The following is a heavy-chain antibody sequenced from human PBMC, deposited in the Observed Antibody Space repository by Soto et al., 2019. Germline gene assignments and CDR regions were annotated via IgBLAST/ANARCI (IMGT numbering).Heavy chain of an antibody. Sequence: ASVKVSCKASGYTFTSYYMHWVRQAPGQGLEWMGIINPSGGSTSYAQKFQGRVTMTRDTSTSTVYMELSSLRSEDTAVYYCARSHSSSWYGSPYYYGMDVWGQGTTVTVSS. CDR3: ARSHSSSWYGSPYYYGMDV. CDR1: GYTFTSYY. J-gene: IGHJ6*02. CDR2: INPSGGST. D-gene: IGHD6-13*01. V-gene: IGHV1-46*01.